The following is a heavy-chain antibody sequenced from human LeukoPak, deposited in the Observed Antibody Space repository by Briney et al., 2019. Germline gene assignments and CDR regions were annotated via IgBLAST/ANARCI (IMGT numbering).Heavy chain of an antibody. D-gene: IGHD3-10*01. CDR1: GYTFTSYG. Sequence: GESLKISCKASGYTFTSYGISWVRQAPGQGLEWMGWISAYNGNTNYAQKLQGRVTMTTDTSTSTAYMELRSLRSDDTAVYYCARASLENYYGSGSYYLGGYWGQGTLVTVSS. J-gene: IGHJ4*02. V-gene: IGHV1-18*01. CDR2: ISAYNGNT. CDR3: ARASLENYYGSGSYYLGGY.